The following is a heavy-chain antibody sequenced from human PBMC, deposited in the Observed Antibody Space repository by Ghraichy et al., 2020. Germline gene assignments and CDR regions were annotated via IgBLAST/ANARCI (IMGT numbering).Heavy chain of an antibody. V-gene: IGHV3-21*01. CDR2: IGSSSSYI. CDR3: ARDPGYCSGGRCYLEQFDY. D-gene: IGHD2-15*01. Sequence: GGSLRLSCVASGFTFSSYRMNWVCQAPGKGLEWVSFIGSSSSYIEYADSVKGRFTISRDNAKNSLYLQMNSLRAEDTAVYYCARDPGYCSGGRCYLEQFDYWGQGTLVTVSS. CDR1: GFTFSSYR. J-gene: IGHJ4*02.